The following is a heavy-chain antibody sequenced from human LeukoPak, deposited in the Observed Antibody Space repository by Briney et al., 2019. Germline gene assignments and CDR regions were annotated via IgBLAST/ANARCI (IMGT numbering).Heavy chain of an antibody. V-gene: IGHV4-39*07. CDR2: SYYSGNT. CDR3: ARSKSSSSSDAFDI. J-gene: IGHJ3*02. CDR1: GGSISTSSYY. Sequence: PSETLSLTCTVSGGSISTSSYYWGWIRQPPGRELEWIGSSYYSGNTYYHPSLKTRVTISLDTSRNQFSLKLTSVTAADTAVYYCARSKSSSSSDAFDIWGQGTMVTVSS. D-gene: IGHD6-6*01.